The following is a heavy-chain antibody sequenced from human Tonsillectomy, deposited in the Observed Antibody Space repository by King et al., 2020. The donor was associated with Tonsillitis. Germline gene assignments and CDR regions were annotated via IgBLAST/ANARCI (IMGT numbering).Heavy chain of an antibody. Sequence: VQLVQSGTEVKKPGASVKVSCKASGYTFTNNGISWVRQAPGQGLEWMGWSSGYNGNTNYAQKFQGRVTMTTDTSTNTAYMELRSLTSDDTAVYYCARDSLYLVMIVVTADKYHFMDVWGKGTTVTVSS. D-gene: IGHD3-22*01. CDR1: GYTFTNNG. V-gene: IGHV1-18*01. CDR3: ARDSLYLVMIVVTADKYHFMDV. J-gene: IGHJ6*03. CDR2: SSGYNGNT.